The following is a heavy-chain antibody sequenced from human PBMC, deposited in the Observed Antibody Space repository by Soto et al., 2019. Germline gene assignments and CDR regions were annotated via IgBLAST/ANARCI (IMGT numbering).Heavy chain of an antibody. CDR3: ARGLVPAAKTSLNDY. CDR2: ISDDGGST. V-gene: IGHV3-23*01. J-gene: IGHJ4*02. D-gene: IGHD2-2*01. CDR1: GFTFNSYA. Sequence: GGSLRLSCAASGFTFNSYAMTWVRQAPGKGLEWVSTISDDGGSTYYADSVKGRFTISRDNSKKTLFLQMNSLRVEDTAVYYCARGLVPAAKTSLNDYWGQGTLGTVSS.